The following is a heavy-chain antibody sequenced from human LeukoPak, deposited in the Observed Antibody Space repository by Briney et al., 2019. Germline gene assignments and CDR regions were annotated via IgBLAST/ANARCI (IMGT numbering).Heavy chain of an antibody. V-gene: IGHV3-30*02. CDR3: AKDWATLKPEFIDY. D-gene: IGHD5-24*01. J-gene: IGHJ4*02. CDR1: GFTFSSYG. Sequence: GGSLRLSCAASGFTFSSYGMHWVRQAPGKGLEWVAFIRYDGSNKYYADSVKGRFTISRDNSKNTLYLQMNSLRAEDTAFYYCAKDWATLKPEFIDYWGQGTLVTVSS. CDR2: IRYDGSNK.